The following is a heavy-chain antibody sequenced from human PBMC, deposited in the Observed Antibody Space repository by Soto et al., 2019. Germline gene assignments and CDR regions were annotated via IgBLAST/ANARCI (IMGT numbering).Heavy chain of an antibody. D-gene: IGHD7-27*01. CDR3: ARDFPWARGYYYYYGMDV. J-gene: IGHJ6*02. CDR2: IKAGNGNT. Sequence: ASVKLSCQASVYTFATDALHWLRHAPRQGLEWMGCIKAGNGNTKYSQKFQGRVAISRDTSASTAYMELRSLRYEDTAIYYCARDFPWARGYYYYYGMDVWRQGTTVTVSS. V-gene: IGHV1-3*01. CDR1: VYTFATDA.